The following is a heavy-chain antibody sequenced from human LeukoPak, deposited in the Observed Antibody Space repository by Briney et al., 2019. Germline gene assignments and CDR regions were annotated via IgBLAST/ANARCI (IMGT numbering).Heavy chain of an antibody. CDR3: AREMGIVVVPAAIRSYYYYGMDV. CDR1: GFTFSDYY. J-gene: IGHJ6*02. Sequence: PGGSLRLSCAASGFTFSDYYMSWIRQAPGKGLEWVSSISSSSSYIYYADSVKGRFTISRDNAKNSLYLQMNSLRAEDTAVYYCAREMGIVVVPAAIRSYYYYGMDVWGQGTTVTVSS. D-gene: IGHD2-2*03. V-gene: IGHV3-11*06. CDR2: ISSSSSYI.